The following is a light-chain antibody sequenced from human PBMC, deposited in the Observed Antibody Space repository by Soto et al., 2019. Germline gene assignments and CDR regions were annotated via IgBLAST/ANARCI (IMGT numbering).Light chain of an antibody. Sequence: EIVLTQSPATLSLSPGERATLSCRASQSVNNYLAWYQQKPGQAPRLLISDASNRATGIPERFSGSGSGTDFTLTIGRLEPQDSAMYYCQQYVISVTFGQGTRLEIK. V-gene: IGKV3-20*01. CDR3: QQYVISVT. J-gene: IGKJ5*01. CDR2: DAS. CDR1: QSVNNY.